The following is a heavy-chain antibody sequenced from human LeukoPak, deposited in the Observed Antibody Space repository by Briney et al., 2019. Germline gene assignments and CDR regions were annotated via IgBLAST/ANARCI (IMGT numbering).Heavy chain of an antibody. Sequence: ASVKVSCKSSGYTFTSYDINWVRQATGQGLEWMGWMNPNSGNTGYAQKLQGGVTMTTDKSTSTAYMELSSLRSEDTAVYYCASLSTESGYITDYWGQGTLVTVSS. V-gene: IGHV1-8*01. CDR1: GYTFTSYD. D-gene: IGHD5-12*01. CDR3: ASLSTESGYITDY. J-gene: IGHJ4*02. CDR2: MNPNSGNT.